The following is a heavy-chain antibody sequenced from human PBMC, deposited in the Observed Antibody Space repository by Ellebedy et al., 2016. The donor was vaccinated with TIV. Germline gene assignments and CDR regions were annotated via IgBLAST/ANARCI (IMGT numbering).Heavy chain of an antibody. CDR2: IYRGGIT. CDR1: GFTVSSNY. J-gene: IGHJ6*02. Sequence: GESLKISCAASGFTVSSNYMRWVRQAPGKGLEWVSVIYRGGITYYADSVKGRFTISRDNSKNTLYLQMNSLRAEDTAVYYCARALNYENGMDVWGQGTTVTVSS. V-gene: IGHV3-66*01. D-gene: IGHD4-11*01. CDR3: ARALNYENGMDV.